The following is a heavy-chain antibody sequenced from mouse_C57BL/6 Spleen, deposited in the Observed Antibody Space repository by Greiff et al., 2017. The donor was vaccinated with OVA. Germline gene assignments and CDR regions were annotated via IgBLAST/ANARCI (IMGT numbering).Heavy chain of an antibody. D-gene: IGHD2-3*01. J-gene: IGHJ3*01. CDR3: ARSEDVYYWFAY. CDR1: GYAFSSSW. V-gene: IGHV1-82*01. Sequence: VQLQQSGPELVKPGASVKISCKASGYAFSSSWMNWVKQRPGKGLEWIGRIYPGDGDTNYNGKFKGKATLTADKSSSTAYMQLSSLTSEDAAVFYCARSEDVYYWFAYWGKGTLVTVSA. CDR2: IYPGDGDT.